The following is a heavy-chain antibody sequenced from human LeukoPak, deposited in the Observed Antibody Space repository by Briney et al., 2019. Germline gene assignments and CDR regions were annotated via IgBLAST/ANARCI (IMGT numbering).Heavy chain of an antibody. CDR3: ARAHYRDYGGSDY. CDR2: IYTSGST. V-gene: IGHV4-4*07. J-gene: IGHJ4*02. CDR1: GGSISTSY. Sequence: SETLSLTCTVSGGSISTSYWTWIRQPAGKGLEWIGRIYTSGSTTYNPSLKSRVTVSVDTSKNQFSLTLSSVTAADTAVYYCARAHYRDYGGSDYWGQGTLVTVSS. D-gene: IGHD4-17*01.